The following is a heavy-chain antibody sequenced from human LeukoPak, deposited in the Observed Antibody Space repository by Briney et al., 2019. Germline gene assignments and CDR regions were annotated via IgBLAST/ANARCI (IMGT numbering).Heavy chain of an antibody. CDR2: VSGSGSTV. CDR1: GFTFSDHI. Sequence: PGGSLGLSCAASGFTFSDHIMNWVRQLPGKRLEWVAYVSGSGSTVYYADSVKGRFTISRDNGKSSLYLQMNSLRDEDTAVYYCARQPWASHVRIAAAGTSHYYGMDVWGQGTTVTVSS. J-gene: IGHJ6*02. D-gene: IGHD6-13*01. V-gene: IGHV3-48*02. CDR3: ARQPWASHVRIAAAGTSHYYGMDV.